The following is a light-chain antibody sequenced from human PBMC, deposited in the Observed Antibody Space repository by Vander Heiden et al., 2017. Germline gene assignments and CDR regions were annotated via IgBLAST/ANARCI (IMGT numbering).Light chain of an antibody. V-gene: IGKV3-11*01. CDR3: QQRSNWPLT. CDR2: DAS. Sequence: EIVLTQSPATLTLSPGERATLSCRASQSVSSYLAWYQQKPGQAPRLLIYDASNSATGIPARFSGSGSWTDFTLTISSLEPEDFAVYYCQQRSNWPLTFGGGTKVEIK. CDR1: QSVSSY. J-gene: IGKJ4*01.